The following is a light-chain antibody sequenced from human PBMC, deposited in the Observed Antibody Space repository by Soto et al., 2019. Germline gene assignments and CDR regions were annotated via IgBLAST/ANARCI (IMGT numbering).Light chain of an antibody. Sequence: DIVMTQSPDSLAESLGERATINCKSSQTVLYSSNNKNYLAWYQQKPGQPPKLLIYWASTRQSGVPDRFSGSGSGTDFTLTISSLQAEDVAVYYCQQYYSTPLTFGGGTKVELK. CDR3: QQYYSTPLT. V-gene: IGKV4-1*01. CDR1: QTVLYSSNNKNY. J-gene: IGKJ4*01. CDR2: WAS.